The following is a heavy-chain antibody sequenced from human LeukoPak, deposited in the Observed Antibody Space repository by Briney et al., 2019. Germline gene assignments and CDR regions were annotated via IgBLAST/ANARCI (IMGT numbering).Heavy chain of an antibody. CDR3: AKNWVASSWFNWFDP. CDR2: ISGSGGST. J-gene: IGHJ5*02. D-gene: IGHD6-13*01. CDR1: GFTFSSYA. Sequence: GGSLRLSCAASGFTFSSYAMSWVRQSPGKGLEWVSAISGSGGSTYYADSVKGRFTISRDNAKNTLYLQMNSLRAEDTAVYYCAKNWVASSWFNWFDPWGQGTLVTVSS. V-gene: IGHV3-23*01.